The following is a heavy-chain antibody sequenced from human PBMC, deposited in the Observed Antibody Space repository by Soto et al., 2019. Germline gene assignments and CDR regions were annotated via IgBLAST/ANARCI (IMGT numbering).Heavy chain of an antibody. D-gene: IGHD4-17*01. CDR1: GFTFSSYG. CDR3: AKDTFAQMTVEYYYYGMDV. V-gene: IGHV3-30*18. Sequence: QVQLVESGGGVVQPGRSLRLSCAASGFTFSSYGMHWVRQAPGKGLEWVAVISYDGSNKYYADSVKGRFTISRDNSKNTLYLHMNSLRAEDTAVYYCAKDTFAQMTVEYYYYGMDVWGQGTTVTVSS. J-gene: IGHJ6*02. CDR2: ISYDGSNK.